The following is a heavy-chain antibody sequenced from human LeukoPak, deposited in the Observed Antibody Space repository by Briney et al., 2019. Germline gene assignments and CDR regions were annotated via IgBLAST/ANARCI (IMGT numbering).Heavy chain of an antibody. V-gene: IGHV4-34*01. CDR3: ARVRRITMVRGVIQRWYFDY. Sequence: SETLSLTCAVYGGSFSGYYWSWIRQPPGKGLEWIGEINHSGSTNYNPSLKSRVTISVDTSKNQFSLKLSSVTAADTAVYYCARVRRITMVRGVIQRWYFDYWGQGTPVTVSS. J-gene: IGHJ4*02. CDR1: GGSFSGYY. CDR2: INHSGST. D-gene: IGHD3-10*01.